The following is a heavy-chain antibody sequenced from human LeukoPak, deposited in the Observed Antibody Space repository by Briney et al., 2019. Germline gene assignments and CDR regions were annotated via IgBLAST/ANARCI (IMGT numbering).Heavy chain of an antibody. V-gene: IGHV1-18*01. CDR2: ISAYNGNT. D-gene: IGHD3-22*01. Sequence: ASVKVSCKASGHTFTSYGISWVRQAPGQGLEWMGWISAYNGNTNYAQKLQGRVTMTTDTSTSTAYMELRSLRSDDTAVYYCARVVSYYDSSGQNWFDPWGQGTLVTVSS. CDR3: ARVVSYYDSSGQNWFDP. J-gene: IGHJ5*02. CDR1: GHTFTSYG.